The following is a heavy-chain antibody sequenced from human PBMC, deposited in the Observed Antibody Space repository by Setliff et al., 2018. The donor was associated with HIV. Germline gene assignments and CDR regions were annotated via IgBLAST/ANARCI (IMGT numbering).Heavy chain of an antibody. V-gene: IGHV4-61*02. J-gene: IGHJ6*02. CDR2: IYTSGST. CDR1: GGSISSETFS. CDR3: ARGGYYYYFGVDV. Sequence: PSETLSLTCTVSGGSISSETFSWNWIRQPAGKGLEWIGRIYTSGSTDYNPSLKSRVTMSVDMSKNQFSLKLSSVTAADTAVYYCARGGYYYYFGVDVWGQGTTVTVSS. D-gene: IGHD3-16*01.